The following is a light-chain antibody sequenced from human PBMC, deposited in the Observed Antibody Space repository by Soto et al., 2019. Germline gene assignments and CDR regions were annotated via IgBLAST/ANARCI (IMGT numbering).Light chain of an antibody. J-gene: IGKJ1*01. CDR1: QRLSASD. Sequence: ETFLTQSPCTLALSPGRIATLSCTASQRLSASDIAWYQQKPGQAPRLLIYAASSRATGIPDRFSGGGSGTDFTLTISRLEPEDFAVYYCQQCGSSPWTFGQGTKVDIK. CDR3: QQCGSSPWT. V-gene: IGKV3-20*01. CDR2: AAS.